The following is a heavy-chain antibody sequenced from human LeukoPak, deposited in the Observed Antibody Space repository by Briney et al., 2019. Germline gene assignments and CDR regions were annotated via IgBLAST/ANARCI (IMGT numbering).Heavy chain of an antibody. V-gene: IGHV4-59*12. Sequence: SETLSLTCTVSGGSISSYYWSWIRQPPGKGLEWIGYIYHSGSTYYNPSLKSRVTISVDRSKNQFSLKLSSVTAADTAVYYCASHYYYDSSGYVEPYFDYWGQGTLVTVSS. J-gene: IGHJ4*02. CDR1: GGSISSYY. D-gene: IGHD3-22*01. CDR2: IYHSGST. CDR3: ASHYYYDSSGYVEPYFDY.